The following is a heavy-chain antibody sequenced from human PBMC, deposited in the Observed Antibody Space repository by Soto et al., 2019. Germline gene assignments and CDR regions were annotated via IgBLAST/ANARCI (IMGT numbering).Heavy chain of an antibody. J-gene: IGHJ5*01. Sequence: SQTLSLTCAISWDSVSSDSVTWNWIRQSPSRGLEWLGRTYYRSKWYSDYALSVKSRVTINADMSKNQVSLQLNSVTPEDSAVYYCVRLIGNSWLDYWGQGTLVTVSS. CDR1: WDSVSSDSVT. D-gene: IGHD2-8*01. CDR2: TYYRSKWYS. CDR3: VRLIGNSWLDY. V-gene: IGHV6-1*01.